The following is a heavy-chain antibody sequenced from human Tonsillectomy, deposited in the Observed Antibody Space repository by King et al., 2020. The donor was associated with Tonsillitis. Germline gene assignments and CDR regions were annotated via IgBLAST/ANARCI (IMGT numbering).Heavy chain of an antibody. Sequence: QLVESGPEVKKPGTSVKVSCKASGFSFTSYAMQWVRQARGQRLEWIGWIVVGSGNTNYAQKFQERVTITRDMSTSTAYMELNSLRSEDTAVYYCAAEYYGSGSDYDDWGQGTLVTVSS. CDR3: AAEYYGSGSDYDD. CDR2: IVVGSGNT. CDR1: GFSFTSYA. V-gene: IGHV1-58*02. J-gene: IGHJ4*02. D-gene: IGHD3-10*01.